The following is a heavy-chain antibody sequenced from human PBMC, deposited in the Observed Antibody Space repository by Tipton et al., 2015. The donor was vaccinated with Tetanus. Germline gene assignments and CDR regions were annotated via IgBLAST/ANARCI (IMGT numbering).Heavy chain of an antibody. CDR2: IDPNSGGT. V-gene: IGHV1-2*02. CDR1: GYTFTGYY. Sequence: QVQLVQSGAEVKEPGASVKVSCKASGYTFTGYYIYWVRQAPGQGLEWMGWIDPNSGGTVYAQKFQGRVTMTRDTSISTAYMELRSLRSDDTAVYYCARDRGDYIYYGMDVWGPGTTVTVSS. D-gene: IGHD3-22*01. J-gene: IGHJ6*02. CDR3: ARDRGDYIYYGMDV.